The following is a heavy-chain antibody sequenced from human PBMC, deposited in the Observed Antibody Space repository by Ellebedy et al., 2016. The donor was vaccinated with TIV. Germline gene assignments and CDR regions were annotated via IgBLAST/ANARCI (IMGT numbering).Heavy chain of an antibody. D-gene: IGHD4-17*01. CDR2: VYYSGSP. CDR1: GASISSYY. J-gene: IGHJ4*02. V-gene: IGHV4-59*12. Sequence: MPSETLSLTCTVSGASISSYYWSWIRQPPGKGLEYIGSVYYSGSPYYNPSLKSRVTISVDRSKNQFSLKLYSVTAADTAVYYCARGGGDYGDNADYWGQGTLVTVSS. CDR3: ARGGGDYGDNADY.